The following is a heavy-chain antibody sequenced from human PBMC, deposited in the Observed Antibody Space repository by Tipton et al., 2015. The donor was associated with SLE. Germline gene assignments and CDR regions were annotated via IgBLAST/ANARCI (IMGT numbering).Heavy chain of an antibody. V-gene: IGHV3-23*01. CDR3: AGDGAWFGESLY. CDR2: IRGSGGST. D-gene: IGHD3-10*01. J-gene: IGHJ4*02. CDR1: GFTFSSYA. Sequence: SLRLSCAASGFTFSSYAMSWVRQAPGKGLEWVSGIRGSGGSTYYADSVKGRFTISRDNSENTLYLQMNSLRAEDTAVYYCAGDGAWFGESLYWGQGTLVTVSS.